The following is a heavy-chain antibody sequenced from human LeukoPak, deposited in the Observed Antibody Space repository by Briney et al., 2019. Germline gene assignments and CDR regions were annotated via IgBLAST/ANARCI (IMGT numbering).Heavy chain of an antibody. CDR1: GGSISSSSYY. CDR3: ARQSSSGSY. Sequence: PSETLSLTCTVSGGSISSSSYYWGWIRQPPGKGLEGIGSIYYSGSTYYNPSLKSQVTISVDTSKNQFSLKLSSVTAADTAVYYCARQSSSGSYWGQGTLVTVSS. D-gene: IGHD1-26*01. CDR2: IYYSGST. V-gene: IGHV4-39*01. J-gene: IGHJ4*02.